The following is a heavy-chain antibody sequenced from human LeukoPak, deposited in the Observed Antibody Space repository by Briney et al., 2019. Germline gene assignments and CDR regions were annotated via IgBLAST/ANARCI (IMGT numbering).Heavy chain of an antibody. D-gene: IGHD6-19*01. J-gene: IGHJ4*02. Sequence: GGSLRLSCAASGFTLSSYGMHWVRQAPGKGLEWVAVISYAGSNKYYVDSVKGRFTISRDNSKNTLYLQMHSLRAEDTAVYYCAKDASGWLQLDYYFDYWGQGTLVTVSS. CDR2: ISYAGSNK. V-gene: IGHV3-30*18. CDR1: GFTLSSYG. CDR3: AKDASGWLQLDYYFDY.